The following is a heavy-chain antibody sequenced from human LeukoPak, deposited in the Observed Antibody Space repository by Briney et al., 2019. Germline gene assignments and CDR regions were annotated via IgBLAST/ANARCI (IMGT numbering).Heavy chain of an antibody. CDR2: ISIGTSSI. CDR1: GFTFSSYS. J-gene: IGHJ4*02. CDR3: ARSKRIAVAGTVDY. Sequence: QPGGSLRLSCAASGFTFSSYSMNWVRQAPGKGLEWVSYISIGTSSIYYADSVKGRFTISRDNAKNSLYLRMNSLRAEDTAVYYCARSKRIAVAGTVDYWGQGTLVTVSS. V-gene: IGHV3-48*01. D-gene: IGHD6-19*01.